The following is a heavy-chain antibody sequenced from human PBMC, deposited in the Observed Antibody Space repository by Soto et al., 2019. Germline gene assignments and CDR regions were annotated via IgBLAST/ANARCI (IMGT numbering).Heavy chain of an antibody. CDR1: GYSFTSYW. V-gene: IGHV5-51*01. CDR3: ARHFGTDSHYNVDV. D-gene: IGHD3-10*01. Sequence: GESLKISCKASGYSFTSYWIAWVRQMPGKGLEWMGIIYPSDSDTRYGPSFQGQVTISADKYISTAYLQWRSLKASDTAIYYCARHFGTDSHYNVDVWGQGTTVTVSS. J-gene: IGHJ6*02. CDR2: IYPSDSDT.